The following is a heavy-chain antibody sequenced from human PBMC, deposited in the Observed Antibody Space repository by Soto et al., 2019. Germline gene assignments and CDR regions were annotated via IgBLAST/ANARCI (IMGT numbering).Heavy chain of an antibody. J-gene: IGHJ6*02. CDR1: GGTFSSYA. Sequence: GASVKVSCKAPGGTFSSYAISWVRQAPGQGLERMGGIIPIFGTANYAQKFQGRVTITADESTSTAYMELSSLRSEDTAVYYCARDEDDFWSTYYYYGMDVWGQGTKVTVSS. V-gene: IGHV1-69*13. CDR3: ARDEDDFWSTYYYYGMDV. CDR2: IIPIFGTA. D-gene: IGHD3-3*01.